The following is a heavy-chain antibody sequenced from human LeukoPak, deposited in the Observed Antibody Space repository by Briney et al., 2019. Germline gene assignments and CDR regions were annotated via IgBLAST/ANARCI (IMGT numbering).Heavy chain of an antibody. CDR1: GFTFSSYA. D-gene: IGHD3-16*01. CDR3: AKWPEGAMDYFDY. Sequence: GGSLRLSCGASGFTFSSYAMTWARQAPVKGLEWVSAISGDGTRTYYADSVKGRFTISRDNSKNTLYLEMSSLRVEDTAIYYCAKWPEGAMDYFDYWGQGTLVTVSS. J-gene: IGHJ4*02. CDR2: ISGDGTRT. V-gene: IGHV3-23*01.